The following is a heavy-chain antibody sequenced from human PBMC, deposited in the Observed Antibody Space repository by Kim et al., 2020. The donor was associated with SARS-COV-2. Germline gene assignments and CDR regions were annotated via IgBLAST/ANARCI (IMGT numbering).Heavy chain of an antibody. CDR3: ARSTTYFDY. Sequence: GSTNSAPSLKSRVTMSVDTSKNQFALKLSSVTAADTAVYYCARSTTYFDYWCQGTLVTVSS. CDR2: GST. V-gene: IGHV4-4*07. D-gene: IGHD1-1*01. J-gene: IGHJ4*02.